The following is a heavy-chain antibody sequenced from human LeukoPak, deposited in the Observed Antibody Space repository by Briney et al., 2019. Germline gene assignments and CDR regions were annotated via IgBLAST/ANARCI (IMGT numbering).Heavy chain of an antibody. Sequence: GGSLRLSCAASGFTVSSNYMSWVRQAPGKGLEWVSVIYSGGSTYYADPVKGRFTISRDNSKNTLYLQMNSLRAEDTAVYYCARDNIAAAGSPLFDYWGQGTLVTVSS. V-gene: IGHV3-66*01. CDR1: GFTVSSNY. J-gene: IGHJ4*02. D-gene: IGHD6-13*01. CDR3: ARDNIAAAGSPLFDY. CDR2: IYSGGST.